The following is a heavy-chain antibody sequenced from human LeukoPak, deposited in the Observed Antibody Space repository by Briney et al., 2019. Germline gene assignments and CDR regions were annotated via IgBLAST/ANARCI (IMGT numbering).Heavy chain of an antibody. Sequence: GGSPRLSCAASGFTFSNYAMSWVRQAPGKGLEWVSAISGSGGSTYYADSVKGRFTISRDNSKNTLYLQMNSLRAEDTAVYYCAKHGGWTVAAFDIWGQGTMVIVSS. D-gene: IGHD6-19*01. CDR2: ISGSGGST. V-gene: IGHV3-23*01. CDR1: GFTFSNYA. J-gene: IGHJ3*02. CDR3: AKHGGWTVAAFDI.